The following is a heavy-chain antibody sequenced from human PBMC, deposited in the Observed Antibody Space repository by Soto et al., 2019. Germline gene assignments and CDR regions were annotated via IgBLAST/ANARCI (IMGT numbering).Heavy chain of an antibody. Sequence: QVPRVQSGGEVKRPGASVKVSCKTSGYTFSTYGITWVRQAPGQPLEWLGWISLYSDGTNYAQKFQGRVSMTTDTSTTTAYMELRSLRSDDTAVYYCARVVPGAEAWFGPWGQGTLVTVSS. D-gene: IGHD2-2*01. J-gene: IGHJ5*02. CDR3: ARVVPGAEAWFGP. CDR1: GYTFSTYG. V-gene: IGHV1-18*01. CDR2: ISLYSDGT.